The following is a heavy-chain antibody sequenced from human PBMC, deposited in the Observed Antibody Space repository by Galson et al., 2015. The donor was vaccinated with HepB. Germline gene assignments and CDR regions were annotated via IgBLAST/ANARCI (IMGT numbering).Heavy chain of an antibody. CDR2: INPSGGST. V-gene: IGHV1-46*03. D-gene: IGHD6-13*01. Sequence: SVKVSCKASGYTSTSYYMHWVRQAPGQGLEWMGIINPSGGSTSYAQKFQGRVTMTRDTSTSTVYMELSSLRSEDTAVYYCARERKADSSLPDYYYYGMDVWGQGTTVTVSS. J-gene: IGHJ6*02. CDR1: GYTSTSYY. CDR3: ARERKADSSLPDYYYYGMDV.